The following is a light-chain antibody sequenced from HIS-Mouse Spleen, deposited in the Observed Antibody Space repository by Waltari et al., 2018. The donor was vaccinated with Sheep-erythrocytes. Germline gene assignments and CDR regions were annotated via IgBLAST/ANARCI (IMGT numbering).Light chain of an antibody. V-gene: IGKV1-8*01. CDR3: QQYYSYPHT. CDR2: ASS. J-gene: IGKJ2*01. CDR1: QGISRY. Sequence: AIRMTQSPSSLSASTGDRVTITCRASQGISRYLAWYQQKPGKAPKLLIYASSTLQSGVPSRFSGSGSGTEFTLTISCLQSEDFATYYCQQYYSYPHTFGQGTKLEIK.